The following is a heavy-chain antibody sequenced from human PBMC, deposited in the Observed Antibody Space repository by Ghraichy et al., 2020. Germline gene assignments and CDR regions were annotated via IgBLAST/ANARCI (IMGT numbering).Heavy chain of an antibody. CDR3: ARDGPYYDVGGKEAFDY. V-gene: IGHV3-48*01. D-gene: IGHD3-22*01. Sequence: GESLNISCVVSEFTFNRYSMNWVRQAPGKGLEWLSHISSSGSTTNYADSVRGRFTISRDNAQDSLYLQMSSLRAEDTAVYYCARDGPYYDVGGKEAFDYWGQGTLVTVSS. CDR1: EFTFNRYS. CDR2: ISSSGSTT. J-gene: IGHJ4*02.